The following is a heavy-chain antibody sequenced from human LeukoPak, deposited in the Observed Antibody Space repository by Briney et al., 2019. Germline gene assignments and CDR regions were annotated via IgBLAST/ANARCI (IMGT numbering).Heavy chain of an antibody. CDR2: IIPIFGTA. D-gene: IGHD2-2*01. CDR1: GYTFTSYG. Sequence: SVKVSCKASGYTFTSYGISWVRQAPGQGLEWMGGIIPIFGTANYAQKFQGRVTITADESTSTAYMELSSLRSEDTAVYYCARVRDIVVVPADDAFDIWGQGTMVTVSS. V-gene: IGHV1-69*13. CDR3: ARVRDIVVVPADDAFDI. J-gene: IGHJ3*02.